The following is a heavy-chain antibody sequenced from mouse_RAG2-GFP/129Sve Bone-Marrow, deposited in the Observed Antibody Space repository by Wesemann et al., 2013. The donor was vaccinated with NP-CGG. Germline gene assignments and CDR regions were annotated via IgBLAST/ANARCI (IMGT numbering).Heavy chain of an antibody. CDR2: IYPGNGDT. CDR1: YTFTSYN. Sequence: YTFTSYNMHWVKQTPGQGLEWIGAIYPGNGDTSYNQKFKGKATLTADKSSSTAYMQLSSLTSEDSAVYYCAGSGYFDYWGQGTTLTVSS. J-gene: IGHJ2*01. V-gene: IGHV1-12*01. CDR3: AGSGYFDY.